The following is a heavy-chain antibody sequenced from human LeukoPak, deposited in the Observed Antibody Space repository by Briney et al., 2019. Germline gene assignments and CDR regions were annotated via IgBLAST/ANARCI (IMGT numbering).Heavy chain of an antibody. CDR1: GYTFTGYY. V-gene: IGHV1-2*02. J-gene: IGHJ4*02. CDR3: ARVDYYDSPTEKPGYYFDY. Sequence: ASVKVSCKASGYTFTGYYMHWVRQAPGQGLEWMGWINPNSGGTNYAQKFQGRVTMTRDTSISTAYMEMSRLRSDDTAVYYCARVDYYDSPTEKPGYYFDYWGQGTLVTVSS. CDR2: INPNSGGT. D-gene: IGHD3-22*01.